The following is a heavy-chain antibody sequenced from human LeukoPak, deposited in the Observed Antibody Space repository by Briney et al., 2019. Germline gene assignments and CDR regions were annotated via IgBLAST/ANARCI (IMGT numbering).Heavy chain of an antibody. CDR2: ISRNGGST. CDR1: GFTFSSYA. J-gene: IGHJ4*02. D-gene: IGHD3-22*01. CDR3: VKDWVYYYDSSGYWSGDY. Sequence: PGGSLRLSCSASGFTFSSYAMHWARQAPGKGLEHVSGISRNGGSTYYADSVKGRFTISRDNSKNTLYLQMSSLRAEDTAVYYCVKDWVYYYDSSGYWSGDYWGQGTLVTVSS. V-gene: IGHV3-64D*09.